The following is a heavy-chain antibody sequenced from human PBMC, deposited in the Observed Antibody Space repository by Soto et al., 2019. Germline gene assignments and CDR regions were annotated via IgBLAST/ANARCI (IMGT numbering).Heavy chain of an antibody. CDR2: ISSSSSYI. CDR3: ARGLNWQQLRYFDY. Sequence: EVQLVESGGGLVKPGGSLRLSCAASGFTFSSYSMNWVRQAPGKGLEWVSSISSSSSYIYYADSVKGRFTISRDNAKNSLYLQMNSLRAGDTAVYYCARGLNWQQLRYFDYWGQGTLVTVSS. CDR1: GFTFSSYS. J-gene: IGHJ4*02. V-gene: IGHV3-21*01. D-gene: IGHD6-13*01.